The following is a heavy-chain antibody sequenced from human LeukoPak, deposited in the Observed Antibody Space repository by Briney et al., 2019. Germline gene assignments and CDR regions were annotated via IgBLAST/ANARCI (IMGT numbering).Heavy chain of an antibody. CDR2: ISGDGGTT. D-gene: IGHD4-11*01. CDR1: GFTFSTHA. Sequence: GGSLRLSCAASGFTFSTHAMAWVRQAPGKGLDWVSAISGDGGTTYYAASVKGRFTISRINSKNTLYLQMNSLRAEDTAVYYCANQYPGWGQGTLVTVSS. CDR3: ANQYPG. V-gene: IGHV3-23*01. J-gene: IGHJ4*02.